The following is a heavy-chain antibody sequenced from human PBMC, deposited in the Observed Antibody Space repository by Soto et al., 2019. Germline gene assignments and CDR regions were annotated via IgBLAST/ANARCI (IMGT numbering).Heavy chain of an antibody. Sequence: GGSLRLSCAASGFTVSSNYMSWVRQAPGKGLEWVSLIYSGGSTYYADSVKGRFTISRHTSKNTLHLQMDSLRAEDTAVYYCARDDVLCDGGRCYGVPLDVWGKGTTGTVSS. V-gene: IGHV3-66*01. CDR1: GFTVSSNY. CDR3: ARDDVLCDGGRCYGVPLDV. CDR2: IYSGGST. J-gene: IGHJ6*04. D-gene: IGHD2-15*01.